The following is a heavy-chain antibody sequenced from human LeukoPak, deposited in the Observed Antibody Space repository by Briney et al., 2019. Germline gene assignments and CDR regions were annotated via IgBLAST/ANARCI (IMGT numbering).Heavy chain of an antibody. CDR1: DGSIRSYC. J-gene: IGHJ4*02. V-gene: IGHV4-59*01. CDR2: ICSSGNS. D-gene: IGHD2/OR15-2a*01. Sequence: SETLSLTCTVSDGSIRSYCWSWIRQPPGKGLEWIGYICSSGNSNYNPSLNSRVSMAIDTSKNQFTLTLCSASAADTAIYYCARDSSNVAVDWGQGTLVTVSP. CDR3: ARDSSNVAVD.